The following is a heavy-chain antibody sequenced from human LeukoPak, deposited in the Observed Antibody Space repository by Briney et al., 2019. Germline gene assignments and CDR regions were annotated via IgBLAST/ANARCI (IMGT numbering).Heavy chain of an antibody. CDR3: ARGEVRYSGSYPH. J-gene: IGHJ4*02. Sequence: ASVKVSCKASGYTFTCYYMHWVGQAPGQGREWMGWINPNSGGTNYAQKFQGRVTMTRHTSISTAYMELSRLRSDDTAVYYCARGEVRYSGSYPHWGQGTLVTVSS. CDR1: GYTFTCYY. CDR2: INPNSGGT. D-gene: IGHD1-26*01. V-gene: IGHV1-2*02.